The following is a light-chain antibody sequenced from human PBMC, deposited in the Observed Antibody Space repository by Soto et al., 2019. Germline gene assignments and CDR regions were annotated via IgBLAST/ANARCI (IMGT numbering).Light chain of an antibody. CDR2: DDR. Sequence: SCELTQPPSVSVAPGQTARITCGGSNIGRKSVHWYQQKPGQAPVVGVYDDRDRPSGIPERFSGSNSGNTATLTISRVEAGDEADYYCQLWDSNSDHVVFGGGTKLTVL. J-gene: IGLJ2*01. V-gene: IGLV3-21*02. CDR1: NIGRKS. CDR3: QLWDSNSDHVV.